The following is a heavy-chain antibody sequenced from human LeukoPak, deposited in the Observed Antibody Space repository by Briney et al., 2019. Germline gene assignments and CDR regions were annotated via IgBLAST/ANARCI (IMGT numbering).Heavy chain of an antibody. J-gene: IGHJ4*02. V-gene: IGHV3-30-3*01. CDR2: ISYDGSNK. CDR1: GFTFSSYA. Sequence: GRSLRLSCAASGFTFSSYAMHWVRQAPGKGLEWVAVISYDGSNKYYADSVNGRLTISRDNSKNTLSLQMNSLRAEDTAVYYCARSMVRGVIGSHFDSWGQGTLVTVSS. CDR3: ARSMVRGVIGSHFDS. D-gene: IGHD3-10*01.